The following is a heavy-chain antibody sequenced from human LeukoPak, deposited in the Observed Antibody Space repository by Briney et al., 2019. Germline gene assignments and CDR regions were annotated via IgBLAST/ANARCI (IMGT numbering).Heavy chain of an antibody. CDR1: GFTFSSYA. CDR3: AREGYCSSTSCYVPLYYYYGMDV. D-gene: IGHD2-2*01. V-gene: IGHV3-23*01. J-gene: IGHJ6*02. Sequence: GGSLRLSCAASGFTFSSYAMSWVRQAPGKGLEWVSGISGSGGSTYYADSVKGRFTVSRDNAKNSLYLQMNSLRAEDTAVYYCAREGYCSSTSCYVPLYYYYGMDVWGQGTTVTVSS. CDR2: ISGSGGST.